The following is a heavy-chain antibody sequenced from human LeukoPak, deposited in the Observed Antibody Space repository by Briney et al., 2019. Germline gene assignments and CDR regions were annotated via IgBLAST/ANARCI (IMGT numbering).Heavy chain of an antibody. CDR2: IYYKGST. CDR3: VRRDNTGWNYFDY. CDR1: GGSINSHY. V-gene: IGHV4-59*08. Sequence: SETLSLTCTVSGGSINSHYWSWIRQPPGKGLEWIGDIYYKGSTNYNPSLKSRVTISVDTSKNHLSLKLTSVLAADTAIYHCVRRDNTGWNYFDYWGQGILVTVSS. D-gene: IGHD6-19*01. J-gene: IGHJ4*02.